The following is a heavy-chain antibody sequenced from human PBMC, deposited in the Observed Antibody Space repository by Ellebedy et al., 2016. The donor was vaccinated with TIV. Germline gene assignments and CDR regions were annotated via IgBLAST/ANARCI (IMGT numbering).Heavy chain of an antibody. D-gene: IGHD5-24*01. V-gene: IGHV4-59*01. CDR3: ARDLMASGWFDP. J-gene: IGHJ5*02. Sequence: MPSETLSLTCTVSGGSFSPYYWNWIRQPPGKGLEWIGYIYYRGNTNYTPSLKSRVTVSVDTSKNQISLKLSSVTAADTAVYYCARDLMASGWFDPWGQGTLVTVSS. CDR2: IYYRGNT. CDR1: GGSFSPYY.